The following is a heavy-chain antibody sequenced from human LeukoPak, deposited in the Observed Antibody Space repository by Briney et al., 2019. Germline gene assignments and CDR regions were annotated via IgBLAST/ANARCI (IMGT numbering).Heavy chain of an antibody. Sequence: GGSLRLSCAASGFTFSNYAMHWVRQAPGKGLEWVAFIRYDGSSKYYADSVKGRFTISRDNSKNTLYLQMNSLRAEDTAVYYCARGDQYYYGSGSYFDYWGQGTLVTVSS. V-gene: IGHV3-30*02. CDR3: ARGDQYYYGSGSYFDY. D-gene: IGHD3-10*01. J-gene: IGHJ4*02. CDR1: GFTFSNYA. CDR2: IRYDGSSK.